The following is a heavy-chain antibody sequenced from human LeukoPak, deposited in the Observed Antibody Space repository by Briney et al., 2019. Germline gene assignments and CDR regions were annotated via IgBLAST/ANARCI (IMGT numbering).Heavy chain of an antibody. J-gene: IGHJ4*02. D-gene: IGHD3-10*02. CDR2: IYYSGST. Sequence: SEALSLICTVSCGSIYNIMYYLGWLRQPPGKGLEWIGTIYYSGSTYYYPSLKRRVTISVDTSKNQLSLNLSSVTAADTAVYYCARLVTIFRVDYWGQGTLVTVSS. CDR1: CGSIYNIMYY. V-gene: IGHV4-39*01. CDR3: ARLVTIFRVDY.